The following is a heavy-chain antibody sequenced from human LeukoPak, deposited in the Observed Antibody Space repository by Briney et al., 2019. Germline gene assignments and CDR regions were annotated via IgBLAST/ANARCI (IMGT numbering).Heavy chain of an antibody. D-gene: IGHD3-22*01. CDR2: ISGSGGST. Sequence: GGSLRLSCAASGFTVSNNYMSWVRQAPGKGLEWVSAISGSGGSTYYADSVKGRFTISRDNSKSTLNLQMNSLRVEDTAVYYCAKDPRASSAYYYDRLGYWGQGTLVTVSS. J-gene: IGHJ4*02. CDR1: GFTVSNNY. CDR3: AKDPRASSAYYYDRLGY. V-gene: IGHV3-23*01.